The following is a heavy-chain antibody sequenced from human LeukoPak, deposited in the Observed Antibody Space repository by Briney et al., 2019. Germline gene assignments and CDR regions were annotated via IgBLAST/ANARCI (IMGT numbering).Heavy chain of an antibody. CDR1: GFTFTTYG. J-gene: IGHJ4*02. CDR3: AKDRYYTSGSYFGYFDY. D-gene: IGHD3-10*01. Sequence: GGSLRLSCAASGFTFTTYGIHWVRQAPGKGLEWVAFIRYDGGNKYYADSVKGRFTMSRDNSKNSLYLQMNSLRAEDTAVYYCAKDRYYTSGSYFGYFDYWGQGTLVTVSS. CDR2: IRYDGGNK. V-gene: IGHV3-30*02.